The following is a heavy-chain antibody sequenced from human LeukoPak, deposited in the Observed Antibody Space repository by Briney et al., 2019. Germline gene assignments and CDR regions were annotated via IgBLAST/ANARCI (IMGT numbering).Heavy chain of an antibody. J-gene: IGHJ5*02. V-gene: IGHV4-61*02. D-gene: IGHD6-13*01. CDR1: GGSISSSSYY. CDR3: ARASSWIWFDP. CDR2: IYSSGSA. Sequence: SETLSLTCTVSGGSISSSSYYWSWIRQPAGEGLEWIGRIYSSGSANYNPSLKSRVTMSVDTSKNQFSLKLSSVTAADTAVYYCARASSWIWFDPWGQGTLVTVSS.